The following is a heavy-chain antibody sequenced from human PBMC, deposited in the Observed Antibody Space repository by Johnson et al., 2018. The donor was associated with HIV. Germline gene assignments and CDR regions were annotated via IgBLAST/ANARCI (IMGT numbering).Heavy chain of an antibody. V-gene: IGHV3-20*04. J-gene: IGHJ3*02. CDR1: GFTFDDYG. CDR2: INWNGGST. CDR3: AKDPGGGYCSGGSCYWGAFDI. D-gene: IGHD2-15*01. Sequence: VQLVESGGGVVRPGGSLRLSCAASGFTFDDYGMSWVRQAPGKGLEWVSGINWNGGSTGYADSVKGRFTISRANSKNTLYLQMNSLRAEDTAVYYCAKDPGGGYCSGGSCYWGAFDIWGQGTMVTVSS.